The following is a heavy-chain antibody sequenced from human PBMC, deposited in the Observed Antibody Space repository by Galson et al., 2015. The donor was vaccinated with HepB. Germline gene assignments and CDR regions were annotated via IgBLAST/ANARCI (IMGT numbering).Heavy chain of an antibody. J-gene: IGHJ4*02. CDR1: GFTFSSYA. D-gene: IGHD1-26*01. CDR2: ISLSDVST. Sequence: SLRLSCAASGFTFSSYAMTWVRQAPGKGLEWVSSISLSDVSTYYADSVKGRFAISRDNSKNTLYLQLSSLRADDTAVYYCAKNAGRWESFDSWGQGTLVTVSS. CDR3: AKNAGRWESFDS. V-gene: IGHV3-23*01.